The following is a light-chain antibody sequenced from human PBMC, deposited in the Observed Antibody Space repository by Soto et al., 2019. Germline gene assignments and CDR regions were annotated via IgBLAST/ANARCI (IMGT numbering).Light chain of an antibody. V-gene: IGLV1-40*01. CDR2: GNS. J-gene: IGLJ2*01. CDR3: QSYDTSLNAVL. Sequence: QSVLTQPPSVSGAPGQRVTISCTGSSSNIGAGYDVHWYQHLPGAVPKLLIFGNSNRPEGVTDRFSGSTSGTSASLAITGVQAEDEADYYCQSYDTSLNAVLFGGGTKVTVL. CDR1: SSNIGAGYD.